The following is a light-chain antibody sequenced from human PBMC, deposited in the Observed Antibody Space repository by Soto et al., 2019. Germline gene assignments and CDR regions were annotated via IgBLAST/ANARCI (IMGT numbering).Light chain of an antibody. CDR3: LQYNNWPPWT. CDR2: GTS. V-gene: IGKV3-15*01. J-gene: IGKJ1*01. Sequence: EIVMTQSPATLSVSPGERATLSCRASQSVNSNLAWYQQKPGQAPRLLIYGTSTRATGIPARFSGSGSGTEFTLTISSLQSEDFALYYCLQYNNWPPWTFGQGTKLEIK. CDR1: QSVNSN.